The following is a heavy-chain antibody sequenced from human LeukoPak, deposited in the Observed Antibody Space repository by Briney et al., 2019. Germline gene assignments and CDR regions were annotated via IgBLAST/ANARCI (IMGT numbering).Heavy chain of an antibody. J-gene: IGHJ4*02. V-gene: IGHV4-59*01. CDR3: ARESLKASGYSSSWAVDY. CDR2: FYYSGST. CDR1: GGSISSYY. Sequence: PSETLSLTCTVSGGSISSYYWSWIRQPPGKELEWIGYFYYSGSTNYNPSLKSRVTISVDTSKNQFSLNLSSVTAADTAVYYCARESLKASGYSSSWAVDYWGQGTLVTVSS. D-gene: IGHD6-13*01.